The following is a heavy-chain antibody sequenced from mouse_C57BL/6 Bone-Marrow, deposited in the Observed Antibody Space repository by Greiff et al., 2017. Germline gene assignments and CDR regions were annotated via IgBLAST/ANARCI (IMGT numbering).Heavy chain of an antibody. CDR2: INPSSGYT. Sequence: VMLVESGAELAKPGASVKLSCKASGYPFTRYWMHWVKQRPGQGLEWIGYINPSSGYTKYNQKFKDKSTLTADKSSSTAYMQLSSLTYEDSAVYYCARGGWPCDFDVGGTGTTVTVSS. CDR3: ARGGWPCDFDV. V-gene: IGHV1-7*01. CDR1: GYPFTRYW. D-gene: IGHD1-1*02. J-gene: IGHJ1*03.